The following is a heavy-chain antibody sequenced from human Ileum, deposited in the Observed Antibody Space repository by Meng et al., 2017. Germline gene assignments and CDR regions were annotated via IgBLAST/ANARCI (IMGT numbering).Heavy chain of an antibody. CDR3: AREPYYRGWLDP. CDR1: GFTFSTYS. CDR2: LSYDERVK. V-gene: IGHV3-30*04. Sequence: GESLKISCAASGFTFSTYSMHWVRQAPGKGLEWVAVLSYDERVKFYAESVKGRFSISRDNSRNTLFLQMDSLRVEYTAVYYCAREPYYRGWLDPWGQGTLVTVSS. D-gene: IGHD3-10*01. J-gene: IGHJ5*02.